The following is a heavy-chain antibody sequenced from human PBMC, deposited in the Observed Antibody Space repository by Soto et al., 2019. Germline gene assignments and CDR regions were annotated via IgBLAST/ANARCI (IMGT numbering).Heavy chain of an antibody. V-gene: IGHV4-59*01. CDR3: ARDRWGGYFDY. CDR2: IYYSGST. CDR1: GGSISSYC. J-gene: IGHJ4*02. Sequence: SETLSLTCTVSGGSISSYCWSWIRQPPGKGLEWIGYIYYSGSTNYNPSLKSRVTISVDTSKNQFSLKLSSVTAADTAVYYCARDRWGGYFDYWGQGTLVTVSS. D-gene: IGHD3-10*01.